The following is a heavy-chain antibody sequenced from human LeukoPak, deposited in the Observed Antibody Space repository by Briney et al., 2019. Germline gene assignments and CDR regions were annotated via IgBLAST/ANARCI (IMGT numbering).Heavy chain of an antibody. Sequence: GASVKVSCKASGYTFTSYDINWVRQATGQGLEWMGWMNPNSGNTGYAQKFQGRVTITRNTSISTAYMELSSLRSEDTAVYYCARGGSGWPYNWFDPWGQGTLVTVSS. CDR3: ARGGSGWPYNWFDP. CDR1: GYTFTSYD. D-gene: IGHD6-19*01. V-gene: IGHV1-8*03. J-gene: IGHJ5*02. CDR2: MNPNSGNT.